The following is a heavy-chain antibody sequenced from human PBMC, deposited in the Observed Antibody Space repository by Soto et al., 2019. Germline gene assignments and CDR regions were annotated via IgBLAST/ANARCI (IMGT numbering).Heavy chain of an antibody. CDR1: GDTFSSYA. D-gene: IGHD3-22*01. CDR3: ARDGSGYRSRASPRDV. J-gene: IGHJ6*02. V-gene: IGHV1-69*01. CDR2: IIPIFVTA. Sequence: QVQLVQSGAEVKKPGSSVKVSCKASGDTFSSYAISWVRQAPGQGLEWMGGIIPIFVTANYAQKFQGRVTITADESTSTAYMELSSLRSEDTAVYYCARDGSGYRSRASPRDVWGQDHGHRLL.